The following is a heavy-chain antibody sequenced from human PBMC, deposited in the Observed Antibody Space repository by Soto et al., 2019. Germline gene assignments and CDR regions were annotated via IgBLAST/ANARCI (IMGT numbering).Heavy chain of an antibody. CDR2: MSHSGGT. V-gene: IGHV4-34*01. Sequence: QVQLQQWGAGLLKPSETLSLTCAVYGGFVTSGSYYWSWIRQPPGKGLEWIGEMSHSGGTHFNPSLKRRVTISVDTSKNQFTLKMSSVTAADTALYYCACVERGTATTVVDAFDIWGPGTMVTVSS. CDR1: GGFVTSGSYY. J-gene: IGHJ3*02. CDR3: ACVERGTATTVVDAFDI. D-gene: IGHD1-1*01.